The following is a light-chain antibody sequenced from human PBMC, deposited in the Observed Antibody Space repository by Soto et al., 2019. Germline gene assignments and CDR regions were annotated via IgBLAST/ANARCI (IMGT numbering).Light chain of an antibody. CDR3: QQSYSTSPP. V-gene: IGKV1-39*01. CDR2: AAS. J-gene: IGKJ5*01. Sequence: DIQMTQSPSSLSASVGDRVTITCRTSQSISSYLNWYQHKPGKAPKLLIYAASSLQSGVPSRFSGSGSGTDFTLTISSLQPEDFATYYCQQSYSTSPPFGQGTRLDIK. CDR1: QSISSY.